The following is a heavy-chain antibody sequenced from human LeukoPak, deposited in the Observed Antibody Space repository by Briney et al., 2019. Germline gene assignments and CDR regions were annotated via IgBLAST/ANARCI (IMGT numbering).Heavy chain of an antibody. Sequence: GGSLRLSCAASGFTFSTYSMNWVRQAPGKGLEWVPSISSTSSYIYYADSVKGRFTISRDNAQKSLYLQMNSLRAEDTAVYYCARVGYSSGWYFDYWGQGTLVTVSP. CDR1: GFTFSTYS. D-gene: IGHD6-19*01. J-gene: IGHJ4*02. V-gene: IGHV3-21*01. CDR2: ISSTSSYI. CDR3: ARVGYSSGWYFDY.